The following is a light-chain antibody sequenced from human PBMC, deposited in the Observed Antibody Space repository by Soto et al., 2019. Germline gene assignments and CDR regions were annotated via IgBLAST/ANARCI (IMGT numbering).Light chain of an antibody. CDR3: QQFDSSRIYS. J-gene: IGKJ2*03. CDR2: GGS. Sequence: EILLTQSPGTLSLSPGETATLSCRASQSVTSTYLAWYQQRPGQSPRLIIDGGSTRATGFPDRFSGGGSGTDFTLTISRLEPEDSAVYYCHCQQFDSSRIYSFGQGTKLEI. CDR1: QSVTSTY. V-gene: IGKV3-20*01.